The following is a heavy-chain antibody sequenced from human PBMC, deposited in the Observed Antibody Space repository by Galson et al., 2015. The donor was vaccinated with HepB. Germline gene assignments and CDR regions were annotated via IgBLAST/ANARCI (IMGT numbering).Heavy chain of an antibody. V-gene: IGHV3-33*01. J-gene: IGHJ6*02. CDR2: IWYDGSNK. D-gene: IGHD2-15*01. CDR1: GFTFSSYG. Sequence: SLRLSCAASGFTFSSYGMHWVRQAPGKGLEWVAVIWYDGSNKYYADSVKGRFTISRDSSKNSLYLQMNSLRAEDTAVYYCARELGYCSGGSCSGAYYYYYGMDVWGQGTTVTVSS. CDR3: ARELGYCSGGSCSGAYYYYYGMDV.